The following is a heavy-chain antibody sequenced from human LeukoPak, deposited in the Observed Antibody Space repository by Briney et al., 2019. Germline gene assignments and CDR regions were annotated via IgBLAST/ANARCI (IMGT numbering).Heavy chain of an antibody. CDR1: GYTFTSYG. Sequence: VSVKVSCKASGYTFTSYGISWVRQAPGQGLEWMGWISAYNGNTNYAQKLQGRVTMTTDTSTSTAYMELRSLRSDDTAVYYCARDLVVVAATGQDYYYGMDVWGQGTTVTVSS. D-gene: IGHD2-15*01. J-gene: IGHJ6*02. CDR3: ARDLVVVAATGQDYYYGMDV. V-gene: IGHV1-18*01. CDR2: ISAYNGNT.